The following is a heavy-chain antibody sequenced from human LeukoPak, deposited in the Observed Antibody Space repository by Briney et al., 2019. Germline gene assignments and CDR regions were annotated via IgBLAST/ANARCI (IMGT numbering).Heavy chain of an antibody. CDR1: GGSFSGYY. J-gene: IGHJ5*02. CDR2: INHSGST. CDR3: ARDSISHFWMGYRRYDWFDP. Sequence: SETLSLTCAVYGGSFSGYYWSWIRQPPGKGLEWIGEINHSGSTNYNPSLKSRVTISVDTSKNQFSLKLSSVTAADTAVYYCARDSISHFWMGYRRYDWFDPWGRGTLVTVSS. V-gene: IGHV4-34*01. D-gene: IGHD3-3*02.